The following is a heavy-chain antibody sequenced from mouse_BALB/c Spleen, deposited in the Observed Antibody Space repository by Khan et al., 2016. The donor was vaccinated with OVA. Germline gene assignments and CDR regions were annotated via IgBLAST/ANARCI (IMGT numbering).Heavy chain of an antibody. Sequence: EVELVESGGGLVQPGGSRKLSCVASGFTFSSFGMHWVRQAPEKGLEWVAYISGDSSTIYYTDTVKGRFTISRDNPTNTLFLQMTSLRSEDMAMYYCARSYFYGYYFDQWGQGTTLTVSS. J-gene: IGHJ2*01. CDR2: ISGDSSTI. CDR1: GFTFSSFG. V-gene: IGHV5-17*02. CDR3: ARSYFYGYYFDQ. D-gene: IGHD1-1*01.